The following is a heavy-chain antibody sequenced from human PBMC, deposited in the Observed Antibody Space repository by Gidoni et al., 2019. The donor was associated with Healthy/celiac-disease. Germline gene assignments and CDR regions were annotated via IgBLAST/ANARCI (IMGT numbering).Heavy chain of an antibody. CDR1: GGSFSGYY. CDR3: ASDPYYYDSSGYYYAGDY. D-gene: IGHD3-22*01. J-gene: IGHJ4*02. V-gene: IGHV4-34*01. CDR2: INHSGST. Sequence: QVQLQQWGAGLLKPSETLSLTCAVYGGSFSGYYWSWIRQPPGKGLEWIGEINHSGSTNYNPSLKSRVTISVDTSKNQFSLKLSSVTAADTAVYYCASDPYYYDSSGYYYAGDYWGQGTLVTVSS.